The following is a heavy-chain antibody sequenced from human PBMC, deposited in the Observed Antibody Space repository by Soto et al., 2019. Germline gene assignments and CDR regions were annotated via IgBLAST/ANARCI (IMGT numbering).Heavy chain of an antibody. D-gene: IGHD3-10*01. J-gene: IGHJ5*02. CDR1: GFTFSSYW. CDR2: IKQDGSEK. V-gene: IGHV3-7*01. Sequence: GGSLRLSCAASGFTFSSYWMSWVRQAPGKGLEWVANIKQDGSEKYYVDSVKGRFTISRDNAKNSLYLQMNSLRAEDTAVYYCARPSQLWFGDQVDWFDPWGQGTLVTVSS. CDR3: ARPSQLWFGDQVDWFDP.